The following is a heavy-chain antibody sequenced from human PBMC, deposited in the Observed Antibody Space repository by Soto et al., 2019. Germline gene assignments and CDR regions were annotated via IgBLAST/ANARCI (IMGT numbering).Heavy chain of an antibody. CDR3: ARVHSSGWYVEPYDA. J-gene: IGHJ3*01. D-gene: IGHD6-19*01. CDR2: INWNGAYS. Sequence: EVQLVESGGNLARPGESLRLSCAASGFKFDDYAFHWVRQAPGKGPEWVSGINWNGAYSGYADSVKGRFTISGDNAGNSVYLQMDTLRPEDTALYYCARVHSSGWYVEPYDAWGQGTMVTVSS. V-gene: IGHV3-9*01. CDR1: GFKFDDYA.